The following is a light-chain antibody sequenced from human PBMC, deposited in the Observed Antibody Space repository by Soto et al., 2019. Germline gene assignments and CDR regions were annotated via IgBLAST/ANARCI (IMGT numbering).Light chain of an antibody. CDR2: AAS. J-gene: IGKJ5*01. V-gene: IGKV1-9*01. CDR3: QQLNSYPIT. CDR1: QGISSY. Sequence: DMQFTQSPSFLSASVGERVTITCRASQGISSYLAWYQQKPGKAPKLLIYAASTLQSGVPSRFSGSGSGTEFTLTISSLQPEDFATYYCQQLNSYPITFGQGTRLEIK.